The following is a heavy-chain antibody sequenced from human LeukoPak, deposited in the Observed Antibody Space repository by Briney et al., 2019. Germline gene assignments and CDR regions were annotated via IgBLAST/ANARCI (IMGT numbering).Heavy chain of an antibody. CDR1: GFTFSGYA. J-gene: IGHJ4*02. V-gene: IGHV3-23*01. CDR2: ISGSGGST. D-gene: IGHD3-3*01. Sequence: QAGGSLRLSCAASGFTFSGYAMSWVRQAPGKGLEWVSAISGSGGSTYYADSVKGRFTISRHNSKNTLYLQMNSLRAEDTAVYYCAKDADRGDFGSRYYTGMLIWGQGTLVTVSS. CDR3: AKDADRGDFGSRYYTGMLI.